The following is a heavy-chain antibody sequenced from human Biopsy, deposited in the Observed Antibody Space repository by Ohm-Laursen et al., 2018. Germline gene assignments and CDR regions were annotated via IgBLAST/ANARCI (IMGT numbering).Heavy chain of an antibody. Sequence: SVKVSCKASGGPFNNHAFGWVRQAPGQGLEWLGRIVPILGTVNYAQRFQGRVPLTADKSTGTAYMELNRLISDETAVYYWATDADGYYTEFDFWGQGTLITVSS. D-gene: IGHD5-24*01. J-gene: IGHJ4*02. CDR3: ATDADGYYTEFDF. CDR2: IVPILGTV. V-gene: IGHV1-69*04. CDR1: GGPFNNHA.